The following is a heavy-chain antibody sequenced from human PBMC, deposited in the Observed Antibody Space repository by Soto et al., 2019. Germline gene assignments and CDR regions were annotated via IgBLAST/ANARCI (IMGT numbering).Heavy chain of an antibody. CDR3: ARDSCSGGSCYGY. Sequence: QVQLVQSGAEVKKPGASVKVSCKASGYTFTGYYMHWVRQAPGQGLEWMGWINPNSGGTNYAQKFEGWVTMTRDTSISTAYMELSRLRSGDTAVYYCARDSCSGGSCYGYWGQGTLVTVSS. CDR1: GYTFTGYY. V-gene: IGHV1-2*04. CDR2: INPNSGGT. D-gene: IGHD2-15*01. J-gene: IGHJ4*02.